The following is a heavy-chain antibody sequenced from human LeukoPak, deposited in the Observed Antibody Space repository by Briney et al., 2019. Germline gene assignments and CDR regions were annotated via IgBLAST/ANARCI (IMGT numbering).Heavy chain of an antibody. V-gene: IGHV1-24*01. CDR2: FDPEDGET. CDR3: ATDAYYGSGSYFLY. D-gene: IGHD3-10*01. CDR1: RYSLTQLA. J-gene: IGHJ4*02. Sequence: ASVKDSCMVSRYSLTQLAIHWVRQAPGKGLEWMGGFDPEDGETIYAQKFQGRVTMTEDKSKDTAYMELSSLGSEDTAVYFCATDAYYGSGSYFLYWGQGTLVTVSS.